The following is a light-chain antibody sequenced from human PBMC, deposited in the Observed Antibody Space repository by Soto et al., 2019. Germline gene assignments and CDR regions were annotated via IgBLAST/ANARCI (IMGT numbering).Light chain of an antibody. CDR1: SSDVGGYNY. V-gene: IGLV2-8*01. J-gene: IGLJ3*02. Sequence: QSALTQPPSASGSPGQSVTISCTGTSSDVGGYNYVSWYQQHPGKAPKLMIYEVSKRPSGVPDRFSGSMSDNTASLTVSGLQAEDEGDYYCSSYGDSNNLVFGGGTKVTVL. CDR3: SSYGDSNNLV. CDR2: EVS.